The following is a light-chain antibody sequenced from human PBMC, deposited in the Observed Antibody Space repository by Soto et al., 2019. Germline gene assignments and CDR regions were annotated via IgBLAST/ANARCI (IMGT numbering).Light chain of an antibody. Sequence: EVVLTQSPATLSLSPGERATLSCRASQSVSRYLAWYQQKPGQAPRLLIFDASNRATGIPARFSASGSGTDFTLTISSLESEDSAVSYCQQRSDWPITFGQATRLDIK. CDR2: DAS. J-gene: IGKJ5*01. V-gene: IGKV3-11*01. CDR1: QSVSRY. CDR3: QQRSDWPIT.